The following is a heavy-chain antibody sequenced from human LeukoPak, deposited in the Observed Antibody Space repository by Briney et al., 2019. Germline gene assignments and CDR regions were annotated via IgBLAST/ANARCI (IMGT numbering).Heavy chain of an antibody. D-gene: IGHD6-6*01. Sequence: PGGSLRLSCAASGFTVSSNYMSWVRQAPGKGLEWVSVIYSGGSTYYADSVKGRFTISRDNSKNTLYLQMNSLRAEDTAVYYCASAVLALEYFDYWGQGTLVTVSS. V-gene: IGHV3-66*01. CDR2: IYSGGST. CDR1: GFTVSSNY. J-gene: IGHJ4*02. CDR3: ASAVLALEYFDY.